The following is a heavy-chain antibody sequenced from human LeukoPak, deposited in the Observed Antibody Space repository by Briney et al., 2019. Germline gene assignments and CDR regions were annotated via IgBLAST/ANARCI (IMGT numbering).Heavy chain of an antibody. CDR2: IYYSGST. CDR3: ASSRNMVRGVVFDY. D-gene: IGHD3-10*01. V-gene: IGHV4-30-4*01. CDR1: GGSISSGDYY. J-gene: IGHJ4*02. Sequence: SETLSLTCTVSGGSISSGDYYWSWIRQPPGKGLEWIGYIYYSGSTYYNPSLKSRATISVDTSKNQFSLKLSSVTAADTAVYYCASSRNMVRGVVFDYWGQGTLVTASS.